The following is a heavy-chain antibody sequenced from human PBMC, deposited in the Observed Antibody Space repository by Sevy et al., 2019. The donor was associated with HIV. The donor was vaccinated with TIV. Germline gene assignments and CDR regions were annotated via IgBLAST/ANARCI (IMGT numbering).Heavy chain of an antibody. D-gene: IGHD6-19*01. Sequence: SGPTLVNPTQTLTLTCTFSGFSFNTAGVGVGWIRQPPGKALEWLALIHWNDDKYYNPSLSSRLTITKDTSENGVVLTMAKIGPEDTATYFCAHRSYTSGWYKVHFDPWGQATLVTVSS. V-gene: IGHV2-5*01. J-gene: IGHJ5*02. CDR3: AHRSYTSGWYKVHFDP. CDR1: GFSFNTAGVG. CDR2: IHWNDDK.